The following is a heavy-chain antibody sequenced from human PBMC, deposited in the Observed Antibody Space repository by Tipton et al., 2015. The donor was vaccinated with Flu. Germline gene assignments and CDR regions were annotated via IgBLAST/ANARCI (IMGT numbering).Heavy chain of an antibody. CDR1: GDSISSYY. V-gene: IGHV4-59*01. CDR2: MYYSGST. D-gene: IGHD3-22*01. Sequence: SLTCTVSGDSISSYYWSWIRQPPGKGLEWIGYMYYSGSTKYNPSLKSRVTISIDSSKNQFSLKLTSVTAADTAVYYCARDLKWSSAYYNPFGYWGQGTLVTVSS. J-gene: IGHJ4*02. CDR3: ARDLKWSSAYYNPFGY.